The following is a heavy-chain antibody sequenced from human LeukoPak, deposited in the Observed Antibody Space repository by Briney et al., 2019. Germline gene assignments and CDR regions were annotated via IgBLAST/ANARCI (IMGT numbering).Heavy chain of an antibody. V-gene: IGHV3-21*01. CDR2: ISSSSSYI. CDR3: ARDVSGIAARPYYFDY. J-gene: IGHJ4*02. CDR1: GFTFSSYS. D-gene: IGHD6-6*01. Sequence: GGSLRLSCAASGFTFSSYSMNWVCQAPGKGLEWVSSISSSSSYIYYADSVKGRFTISRDNAKNSLYLQMNSLRAEDTAVYYCARDVSGIAARPYYFDYWGQGTLVTVSS.